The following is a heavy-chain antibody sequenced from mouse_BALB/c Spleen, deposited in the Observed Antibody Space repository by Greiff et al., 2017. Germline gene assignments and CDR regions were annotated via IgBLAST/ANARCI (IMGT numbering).Heavy chain of an antibody. D-gene: IGHD1-1*01. CDR3: AREKLRYYFDY. CDR2: INSNGGST. J-gene: IGHJ2*01. CDR1: GFTFSSYG. Sequence: EVHLVESGGGLVQPGGSLKLSCAASGFTFSSYGMSWVRQTPDKRLELVATINSNGGSTYYPDSVKGRFTISRDNAKNTLYLQMSSLKSEDTAMYYCAREKLRYYFDYWGQGTTLTVSS. V-gene: IGHV5-6-3*01.